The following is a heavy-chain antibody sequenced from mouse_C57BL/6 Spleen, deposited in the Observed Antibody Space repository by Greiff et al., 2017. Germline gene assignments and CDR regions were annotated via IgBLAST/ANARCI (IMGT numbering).Heavy chain of an antibody. CDR3: TEDNSNSDY. V-gene: IGHV6-3*01. CDR1: GFTFSNYW. D-gene: IGHD2-5*01. CDR2: LRLKSDNYAT. J-gene: IGHJ2*01. Sequence: EVQLQESGGGLVQPGGSMKLSCVASGFTFSNYWMNWVRQSPGKGLEWVAQLRLKSDNYATHSEVSVKGRFTISREDSKSSVYLPMNNLSAEDIGIYYCTEDNSNSDYWGQGNTRTVSS.